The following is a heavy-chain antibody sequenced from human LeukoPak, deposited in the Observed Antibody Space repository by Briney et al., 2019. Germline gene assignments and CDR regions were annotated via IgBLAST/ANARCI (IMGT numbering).Heavy chain of an antibody. CDR1: GGSISNFY. D-gene: IGHD6-13*01. CDR2: IYSSGST. Sequence: PSETLSLTCTVSGGSISNFYWSWICQPAGKTLEWIGRIYSSGSTNYNPSLKSRVTMSLDTSKNQFSLKLISVTAADTAVYFCARETTGAGTARPFDYWGQGTLVTVSS. CDR3: ARETTGAGTARPFDY. V-gene: IGHV4-4*07. J-gene: IGHJ4*02.